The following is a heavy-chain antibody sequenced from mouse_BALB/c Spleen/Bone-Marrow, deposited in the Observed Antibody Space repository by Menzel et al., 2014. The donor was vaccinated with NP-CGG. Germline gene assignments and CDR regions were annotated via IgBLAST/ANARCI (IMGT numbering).Heavy chain of an antibody. V-gene: IGHV1-67*01. CDR1: GYTFTDYA. Sequence: QVQLQQFGPELVRPGVSVKISCKGSGYTFTDYAMHWVKQSHAKSLGWIGVISTYSGNTNYNQKFKGKATMTVDKSSSTAYMELARLTSEDSAIYYCARGNRYDGAWFAYWGQGTLVTVSA. CDR3: ARGNRYDGAWFAY. J-gene: IGHJ3*01. D-gene: IGHD2-14*01. CDR2: ISTYSGNT.